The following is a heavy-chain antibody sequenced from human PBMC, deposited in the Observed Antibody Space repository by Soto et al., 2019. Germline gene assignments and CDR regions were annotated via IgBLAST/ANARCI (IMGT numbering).Heavy chain of an antibody. J-gene: IGHJ4*02. D-gene: IGHD3-10*01. CDR3: ASMSLLWFGELAAFDY. CDR1: GGSISSSSYY. Sequence: SETLSLTCTVSGGSISSSSYYWVWIRQPPGKGLEWIGSIYYSGSTYYNPSLKSRVTISVDTSKNQFSLKLSSVTAADTAVYYCASMSLLWFGELAAFDYWGQGTLVTV. V-gene: IGHV4-39*01. CDR2: IYYSGST.